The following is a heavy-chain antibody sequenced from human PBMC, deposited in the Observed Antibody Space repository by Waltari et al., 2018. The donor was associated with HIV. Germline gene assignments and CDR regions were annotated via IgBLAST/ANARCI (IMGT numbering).Heavy chain of an antibody. V-gene: IGHV3-53*01. CDR3: ATVLVRTSWVITTAPFDY. CDR2: IYSNATT. Sequence: EVQLVEAGGGLIQLGGSLRLACAASGFAVINNYLSWVRQAPGKGLEWVSLIYSNATTYYADSVKGRFTISRDNSKNTLYLQMNSLRADDTDVYFCATVLVRTSWVITTAPFDYWGQGTLVTVSS. D-gene: IGHD3-22*01. J-gene: IGHJ4*02. CDR1: GFAVINNY.